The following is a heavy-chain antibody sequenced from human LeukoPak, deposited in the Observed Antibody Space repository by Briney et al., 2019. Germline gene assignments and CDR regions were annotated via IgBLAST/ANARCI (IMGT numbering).Heavy chain of an antibody. CDR2: TWYDGSKE. CDR1: GFTLSHYG. D-gene: IGHD6-19*01. V-gene: IGHV3-33*01. Sequence: GGSLRLSCAASGFTLSHYGMHWVRQAPGKGLEWVAVTWYDGSKEYYADSVKGRFTISRDISKNTLYLQMNSLRAEDTAVYYCARDLHHSGWSDFDYWGQGTLVTVSS. CDR3: ARDLHHSGWSDFDY. J-gene: IGHJ4*02.